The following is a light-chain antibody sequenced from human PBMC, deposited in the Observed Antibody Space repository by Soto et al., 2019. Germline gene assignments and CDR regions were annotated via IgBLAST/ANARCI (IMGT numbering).Light chain of an antibody. CDR1: QSISSW. CDR2: DAS. V-gene: IGKV1-5*01. Sequence: DIQMTQSPCTLSASVGDRVTITCRASQSISSWLAWYQQKPGKAPKLLIYDASSLESGVPSRFSGSGSGTEFTLTSSSLQPDDFATDYCQQYNSYPWTFGQGTKVDIK. CDR3: QQYNSYPWT. J-gene: IGKJ1*01.